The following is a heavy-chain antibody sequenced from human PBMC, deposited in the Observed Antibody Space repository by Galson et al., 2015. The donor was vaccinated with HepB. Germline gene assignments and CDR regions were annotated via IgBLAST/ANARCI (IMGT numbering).Heavy chain of an antibody. Sequence: KVSCKASGGTFSTYTINWVRHAPGHGLEWMGGITPMFGTAKYAQKFQGRVMITADESTNTVYMELRSLKSEDTAVYYCAREGIAGPANPVDYWGQGTLVTVSS. CDR1: GGTFSTYT. CDR3: AREGIAGPANPVDY. J-gene: IGHJ4*02. CDR2: ITPMFGTA. V-gene: IGHV1-69*01. D-gene: IGHD6-13*01.